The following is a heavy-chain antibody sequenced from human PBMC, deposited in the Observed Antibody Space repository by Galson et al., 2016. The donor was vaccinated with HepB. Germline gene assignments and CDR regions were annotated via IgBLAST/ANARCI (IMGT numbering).Heavy chain of an antibody. CDR1: GFTFSNAW. CDR3: ARDLS. Sequence: SLRLSCAASGFTFSNAWMSWVRQAPGKGLEWVAFISYDGSNQYYADSVKGRFNIPRDNSKNTLSLQMNSLRTDDTAVYYCARDLSWGQGTLVIVSS. V-gene: IGHV3-30*03. CDR2: ISYDGSNQ. J-gene: IGHJ4*02. D-gene: IGHD2/OR15-2a*01.